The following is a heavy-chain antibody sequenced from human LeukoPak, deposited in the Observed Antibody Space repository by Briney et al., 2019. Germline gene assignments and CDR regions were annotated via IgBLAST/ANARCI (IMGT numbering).Heavy chain of an antibody. CDR3: ASDYFDRTGYYGFIY. V-gene: IGHV4-38-2*02. D-gene: IGHD3-22*01. Sequence: SETLSLTCTVSGYSISMGYYWGWIRQPPGKGLEWIGSIYHSGSTYYNPSLKSRVSMSVDTSKKQFSLRLSSVTAADTAIYYCASDYFDRTGYYGFIYWGQGSLVTISS. J-gene: IGHJ4*02. CDR1: GYSISMGYY. CDR2: IYHSGST.